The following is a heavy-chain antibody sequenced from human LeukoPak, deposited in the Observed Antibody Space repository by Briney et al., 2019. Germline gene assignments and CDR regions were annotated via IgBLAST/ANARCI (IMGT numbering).Heavy chain of an antibody. CDR2: IYSGGST. V-gene: IGHV3-53*01. J-gene: IGHJ6*03. CDR1: GFTVSSNY. D-gene: IGHD6-13*01. Sequence: GGSLRLSCAASGFTVSSNYMSWVRQAPGKGLEWVSVIYSGGSTYYADSVKGRFTISRDNSKNTLYLQMNSLRAEDTAVYYCARGKQQLDPYYYYYMDVWGKGTTVTISS. CDR3: ARGKQQLDPYYYYYMDV.